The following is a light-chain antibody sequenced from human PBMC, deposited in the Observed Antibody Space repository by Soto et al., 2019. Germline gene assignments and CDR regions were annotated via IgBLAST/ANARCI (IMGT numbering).Light chain of an antibody. V-gene: IGKV1-5*03. J-gene: IGKJ1*01. CDR2: KAS. CDR3: QQYNSYSRT. Sequence: DIPMTQSPSTLSASVGDRVTLTCRAGQSISSWLAWYQQKPGKAPKLLIYKASSLESGVPSRFSGSGSGTEFTLTISSLQSDDFATYYCQQYNSYSRTFGQGTKVDIK. CDR1: QSISSW.